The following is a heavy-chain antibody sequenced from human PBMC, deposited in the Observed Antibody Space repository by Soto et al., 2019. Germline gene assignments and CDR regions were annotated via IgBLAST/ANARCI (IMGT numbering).Heavy chain of an antibody. D-gene: IGHD6-19*01. V-gene: IGHV4-31*03. CDR1: GYSITAGGYY. CDR3: ARMYSSGSGWFHP. J-gene: IGHJ5*02. CDR2: FYSSGSI. Sequence: LQESGPVLVKPSQTLSLTCFVSGYSITAGGYYWSWLRHLPGKGLEWIGSFYSSGSIIYNPSLRSRVSISGDTSSNHFSMSLTSVTGADTGRYYCARMYSSGSGWFHPWGQGTLVTVSS.